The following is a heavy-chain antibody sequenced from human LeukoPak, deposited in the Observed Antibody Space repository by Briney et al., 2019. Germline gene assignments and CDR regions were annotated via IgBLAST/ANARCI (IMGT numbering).Heavy chain of an antibody. CDR3: ARITGDGYNYYFDY. CDR1: GGTFSSYA. CDR2: IIPILGIT. J-gene: IGHJ4*02. V-gene: IGHV1-69*04. D-gene: IGHD5-24*01. Sequence: GASVKVSCEASGGTFSSYAISWVRQAPGQGLEWMGRIIPILGITNYPQKFQGRVTITADKSTSTAYMELSSLRSEDTAVYYCARITGDGYNYYFDYWGQGTLVTVSS.